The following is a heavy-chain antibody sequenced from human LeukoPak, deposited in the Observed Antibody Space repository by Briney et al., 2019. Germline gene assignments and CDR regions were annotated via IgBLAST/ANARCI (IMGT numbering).Heavy chain of an antibody. CDR1: GGSISSGGYS. CDR3: ARGGALFDY. D-gene: IGHD1-26*01. V-gene: IGHV4-30-2*01. CDR2: IYHSGST. Sequence: SETLSLTCTVSGGSISSGGYSWSWIRQPPGKGLEWIGYIYHSGSTYYNPSLKSRVTISVDRSKNQFSLKLSSVTAADTAVYYCARGGALFDYWGQGTLVTVSS. J-gene: IGHJ4*02.